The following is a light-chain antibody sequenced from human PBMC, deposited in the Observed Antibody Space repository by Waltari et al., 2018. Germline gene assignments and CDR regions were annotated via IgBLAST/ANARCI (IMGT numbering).Light chain of an antibody. CDR3: QKYDSLPAT. Sequence: EIVLTQSPGSLSLSPGERATLSCRASQSVRKYLAWYQQKPGQAPRLLIYHASSRATGIPDRFSGSGFGTDFSLTISRLEPEDFAVYYCQKYDSLPATFGQGTKVEIK. CDR1: QSVRKY. V-gene: IGKV3-20*01. J-gene: IGKJ1*01. CDR2: HAS.